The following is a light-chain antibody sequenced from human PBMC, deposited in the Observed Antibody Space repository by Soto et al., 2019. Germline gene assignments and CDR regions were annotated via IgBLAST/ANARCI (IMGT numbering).Light chain of an antibody. CDR3: SSYTSSSTVV. CDR1: SSDVGGYNY. CDR2: DVS. V-gene: IGLV2-14*01. J-gene: IGLJ2*01. Sequence: QSALTQPASVSGSPGQSITISCTGTSSDVGGYNYVSWYQQHPGKAPKLMIYDVSNRPSGVSNRFSGSKSGNTASLTISWLQAEDEADYYCSSYTSSSTVVFGGGTKVTAL.